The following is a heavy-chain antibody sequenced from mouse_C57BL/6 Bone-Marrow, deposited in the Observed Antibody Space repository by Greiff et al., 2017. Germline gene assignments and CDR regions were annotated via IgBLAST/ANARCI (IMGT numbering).Heavy chain of an antibody. CDR1: GYTFTDYE. Sequence: QVQLQQSGAELVRPGASVTLSCKASGYTFTDYEMHWVKQTPVHGLEWIGAIDPETGGTAYNQKFKGKAILTADKSSSTAYMELRSLTSEDSAVYYCTRRRTVVALDCWGQGTTLTVSS. J-gene: IGHJ2*01. D-gene: IGHD1-1*01. CDR3: TRRRTVVALDC. CDR2: IDPETGGT. V-gene: IGHV1-15*01.